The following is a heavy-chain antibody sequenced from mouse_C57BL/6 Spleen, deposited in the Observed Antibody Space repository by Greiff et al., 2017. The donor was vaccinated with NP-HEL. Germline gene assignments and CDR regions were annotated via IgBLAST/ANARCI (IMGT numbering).Heavy chain of an antibody. CDR1: GFTFSSYA. D-gene: IGHD3-2*02. J-gene: IGHJ2*01. CDR2: ISSGGDYI. V-gene: IGHV5-9-1*02. CDR3: TRDQDSSGLDY. Sequence: DVHLVESGEGLVKPGGSLKLSCAASGFTFSSYAMSWVRQTPEKRLEWVAYISSGGDYIYYADTVKGRFTISRDNARNTLYLQMSSLKSEDTAMYYCTRDQDSSGLDYWGQGTTLTVSS.